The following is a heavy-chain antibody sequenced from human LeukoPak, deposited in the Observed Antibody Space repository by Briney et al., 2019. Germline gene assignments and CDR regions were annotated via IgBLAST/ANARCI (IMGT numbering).Heavy chain of an antibody. V-gene: IGHV1-18*01. D-gene: IGHD3-22*01. CDR2: ISAYNGNT. CDR1: GYTFTSYG. CDR3: ARATYYYDSSGYYGWFDP. J-gene: IGHJ5*02. Sequence: SVPVSCKASGYTFTSYGISWVRQAPGQGLEWMGWISAYNGNTNYAQKLQGRVTMTTDTSTSTAYMELRSLRSDDTAVYYCARATYYYDSSGYYGWFDPWGQGTLSPVSS.